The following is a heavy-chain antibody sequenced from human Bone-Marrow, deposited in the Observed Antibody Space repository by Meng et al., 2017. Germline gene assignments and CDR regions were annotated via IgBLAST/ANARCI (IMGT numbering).Heavy chain of an antibody. Sequence: GESLKISCAASGFTFSSYSMNWVRQAPGKGLEWVSSISSSSSYIYYADSVKGRFTISRDNAKNSLYLQMNSLRAEDTAVYYCARVPPFTAMVTSYYYYGMDVWGQGTTVTVSS. CDR1: GFTFSSYS. J-gene: IGHJ6*02. CDR2: ISSSSSYI. V-gene: IGHV3-21*01. CDR3: ARVPPFTAMVTSYYYYGMDV. D-gene: IGHD5-18*01.